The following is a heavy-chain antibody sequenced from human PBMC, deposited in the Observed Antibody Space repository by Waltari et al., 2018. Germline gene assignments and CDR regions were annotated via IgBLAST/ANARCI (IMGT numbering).Heavy chain of an antibody. V-gene: IGHV4-39*07. CDR3: ARATTGIGQLGEFDY. Sequence: QLQLQESGPGLVKPSETLSLTCTVSGGSISSPTYYWAWIRQPPGKGVGWYVNIDDSGSTYYSPSLKSRVTISIDRAKNQFSLKLSSVTAADTAVYYCARATTGIGQLGEFDYWGQGNLVTVSS. CDR1: GGSISSPTYY. D-gene: IGHD3-10*01. CDR2: IDDSGST. J-gene: IGHJ4*02.